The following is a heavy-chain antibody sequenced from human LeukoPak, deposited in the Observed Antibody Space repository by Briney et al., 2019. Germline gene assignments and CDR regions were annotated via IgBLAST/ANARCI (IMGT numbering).Heavy chain of an antibody. V-gene: IGHV4-34*01. CDR3: ARSPGWWLLLRPDAFDI. D-gene: IGHD3-22*01. Sequence: SGTLSLTCAVYGGSFSGYYWSWIRQPPGKGLEWIGEINHSGSTNYNPSLRSRVTISVDTSKNQFSLKLSSVTAADTAVYYCARSPGWWLLLRPDAFDIWGQGTMVTVSS. CDR2: INHSGST. J-gene: IGHJ3*02. CDR1: GGSFSGYY.